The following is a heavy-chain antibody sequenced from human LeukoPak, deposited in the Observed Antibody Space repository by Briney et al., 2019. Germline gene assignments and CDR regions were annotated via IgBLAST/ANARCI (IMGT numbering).Heavy chain of an antibody. V-gene: IGHV1-2*02. CDR2: INPNTGGT. J-gene: IGHJ4*02. CDR1: GYTFTGYY. Sequence: ASVKVSCKASGYTFTGYYVHWVRQAPGQGLEWMGWINPNTGGTNYAQKFQGRVTMTRDTSISTAYMELRSLRSDDTAVYYCARDSANFAYYYYDSSGYYYFDYWGQGTLVTVSS. D-gene: IGHD3-22*01. CDR3: ARDSANFAYYYYDSSGYYYFDY.